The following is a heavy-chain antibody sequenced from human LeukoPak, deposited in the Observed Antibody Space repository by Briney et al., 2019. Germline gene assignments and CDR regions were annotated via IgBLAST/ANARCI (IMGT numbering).Heavy chain of an antibody. J-gene: IGHJ3*02. V-gene: IGHV5-51*01. CDR3: ARQGVTATFDI. Sequence: GESLQISCKGSGNRFTNYWIGWVRQMPGKGLEWMGIIYPADSDTRYSPSFQGQVTISADKSISTAYLQWSSLKASDTAIYYCARQGVTATFDIWGQGTMVTVSS. D-gene: IGHD2-21*02. CDR2: IYPADSDT. CDR1: GNRFTNYW.